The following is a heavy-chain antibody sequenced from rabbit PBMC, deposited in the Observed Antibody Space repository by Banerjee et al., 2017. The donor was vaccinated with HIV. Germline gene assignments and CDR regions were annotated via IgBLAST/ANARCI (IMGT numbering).Heavy chain of an antibody. V-gene: IGHV1S40*01. CDR1: GLDFSSSYW. CDR3: ARDFARAYTYGIVGYAFNL. CDR2: IYTGSGGSN. J-gene: IGHJ4*01. Sequence: QSLEESGGDLVKPGASLTLTCTASGLDFSSSYWICWVRQAPGKGLEWIACIYTGSGGSNGYANWAKGRFTISKTSSTTVTLQMISLTAADTATYFCARDFARAYTYGIVGYAFNLWGQGTLVTVS. D-gene: IGHD6-1*01.